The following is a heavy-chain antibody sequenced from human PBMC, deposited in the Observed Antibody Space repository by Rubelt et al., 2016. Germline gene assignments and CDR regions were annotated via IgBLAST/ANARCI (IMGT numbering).Heavy chain of an antibody. CDR2: IIPILGIA. V-gene: IGHV1-69*04. CDR3: ARANISENYFDD. Sequence: QVQLVQSGAEVTKPGASVKVSCKASGGTFSSYAISWVRQAPGQGLEWMGRIIPILGIANDEKKFQGRVTMNADKSTSTAYMELSSLRSEDTAVYYCARANISENYFDDWGQGTLVTVSS. D-gene: IGHD6-25*01. CDR1: GGTFSSYA. J-gene: IGHJ4*02.